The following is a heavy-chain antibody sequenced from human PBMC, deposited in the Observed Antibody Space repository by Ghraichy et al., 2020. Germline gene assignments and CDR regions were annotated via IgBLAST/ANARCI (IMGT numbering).Heavy chain of an antibody. CDR3: ARDPLGYSSGWPGYFDY. D-gene: IGHD6-19*01. V-gene: IGHV1-69*13. Sequence: SVKVSCKASGGTFSSYAISWVRQAPGQGLEWMGGIIPIFGTANYAQKFQGRVTITADESTSTAYMELSSLRSEDTAVYYCARDPLGYSSGWPGYFDYWGQGTLVTVSS. J-gene: IGHJ4*02. CDR1: GGTFSSYA. CDR2: IIPIFGTA.